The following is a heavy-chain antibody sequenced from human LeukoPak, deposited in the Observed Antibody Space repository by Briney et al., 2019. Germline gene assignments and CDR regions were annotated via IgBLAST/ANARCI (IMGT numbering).Heavy chain of an antibody. CDR1: GGSISTYY. V-gene: IGHV4-59*01. D-gene: IGHD3-10*01. CDR3: ARVPDTSHYYFYFGY. J-gene: IGHJ4*02. CDR2: IYYSGST. Sequence: SETLSLTCVVSGGSISTYYWSWIRQPPGKGPEWIGHIYYSGSTNYNPSLKSRVTISIDTSKNQFSLNLRSVTAADTAVYYCARVPDTSHYYFYFGYWGQGTLVTVSS.